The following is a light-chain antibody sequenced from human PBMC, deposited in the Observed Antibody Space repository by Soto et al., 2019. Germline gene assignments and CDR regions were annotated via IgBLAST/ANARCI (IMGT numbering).Light chain of an antibody. CDR2: DAS. CDR3: QQYGSSPWT. V-gene: IGKV3-20*01. J-gene: IGKJ1*01. Sequence: EIVLTQSPGTLSLSPGERATLPCRASQSVSSRNLAWYQQKPGQAPMLLIYDASSRATGIPDRFSGSGSGTDFTLTISRLEPEDFAVYYCQQYGSSPWTFGQGTKVEI. CDR1: QSVSSRN.